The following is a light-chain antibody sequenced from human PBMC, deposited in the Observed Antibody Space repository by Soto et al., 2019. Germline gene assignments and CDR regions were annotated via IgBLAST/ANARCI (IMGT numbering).Light chain of an antibody. CDR3: QQYGTSSRT. J-gene: IGKJ1*01. V-gene: IGKV1-16*01. CDR1: QDIAAY. CDR2: AAS. Sequence: DIQVTQSPSSVSASVGDRVTITCRASQDIAAYLAWYQHKPGRAPELLIHAASSLQSGVPARFSGSGSATEFTLSISSLQPDDFATYYCQQYGTSSRTFGQGTKVDIK.